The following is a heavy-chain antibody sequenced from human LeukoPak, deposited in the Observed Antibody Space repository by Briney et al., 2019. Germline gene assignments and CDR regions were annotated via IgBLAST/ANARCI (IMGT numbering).Heavy chain of an antibody. J-gene: IGHJ4*02. CDR1: GYTFTGYY. Sequence: GASVKVSCKASGYTFTGYYMHWVRQAPGQGLEWMGWINPNSGGTNYAQKFQGRVTMTRDTSISTAYMELSRLRSDDTAVYYCARAWLGFGELSSAAALDYWGQGTLVTVSS. CDR3: ARAWLGFGELSSAAALDY. CDR2: INPNSGGT. D-gene: IGHD3-10*01. V-gene: IGHV1-2*02.